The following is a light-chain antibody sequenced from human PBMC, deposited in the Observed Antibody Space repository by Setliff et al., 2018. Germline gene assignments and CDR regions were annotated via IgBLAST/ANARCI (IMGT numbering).Light chain of an antibody. V-gene: IGLV2-8*01. CDR2: EVS. CDR1: SSDVGGYKY. J-gene: IGLJ1*01. CDR3: CSYAGIYTYV. Sequence: QSVLTQPPSASGSPGQSVTISCTGSSSDVGGYKYVSWYQQHPGKAPKLMIYEVSKRPSGVPDRFSGSKSGNTASLTVSGLQAEDEADYYCCSYAGIYTYVFGSGTKV.